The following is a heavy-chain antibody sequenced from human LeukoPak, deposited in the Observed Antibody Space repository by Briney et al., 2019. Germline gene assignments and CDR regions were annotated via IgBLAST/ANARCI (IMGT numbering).Heavy chain of an antibody. Sequence: GGSLRLSCAASGFTFDDYGMSWVRQAPGKGLEWVSGINWNGGSTGYADSVKGRFTISRDNSKNTLYLQMNSLRAEDTAVYYCAKLGDSDAFDIWGQGTMVTVSS. CDR3: AKLGDSDAFDI. CDR2: INWNGGST. J-gene: IGHJ3*02. D-gene: IGHD2-21*02. CDR1: GFTFDDYG. V-gene: IGHV3-20*04.